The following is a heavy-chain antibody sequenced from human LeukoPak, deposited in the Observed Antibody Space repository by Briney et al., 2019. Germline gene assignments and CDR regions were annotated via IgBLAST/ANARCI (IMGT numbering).Heavy chain of an antibody. J-gene: IGHJ4*02. Sequence: GRSLRLSCAASGFTSSSYSINSVRQAPGKGLEWVSSISSSSSYIYYADSVKGRFTISRDNAKNSLYLQMNSLRAEDTAVYYCARVQPEFEWELLGIVDYWGQGTLVTVSS. D-gene: IGHD1-26*01. V-gene: IGHV3-21*01. CDR2: ISSSSSYI. CDR3: ARVQPEFEWELLGIVDY. CDR1: GFTSSSYS.